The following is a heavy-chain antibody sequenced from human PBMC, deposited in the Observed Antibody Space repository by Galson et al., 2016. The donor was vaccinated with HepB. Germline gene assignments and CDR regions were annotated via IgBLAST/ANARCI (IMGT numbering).Heavy chain of an antibody. CDR2: ITHSGTT. CDR1: GGSFSGYF. V-gene: IGHV4-34*01. D-gene: IGHD2-2*02. J-gene: IGHJ6*02. CDR3: ARATIVIPAAIGGRLDV. Sequence: ETLSLTCAVYGGSFSGYFWSWIRQPPGKGLEWIGEITHSGTTNYNPSLKRRVTISVDTSNNQLSLQLSSVTAADTAVYYCARATIVIPAAIGGRLDVWGQGTTVAVSS.